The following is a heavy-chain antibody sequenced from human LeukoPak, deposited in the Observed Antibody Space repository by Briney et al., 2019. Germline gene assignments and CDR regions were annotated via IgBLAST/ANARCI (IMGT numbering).Heavy chain of an antibody. CDR2: FIPTFGTA. Sequence: SVKVSCKASGGTFSSYALSWVRQAPGQGLEWMGGFIPTFGTANYAQKFQGRVTITTDESTSTASIDLSSLRSEDTAVYYCASSYFDSSGYYRQYFFDYWGQGTLVTVSS. D-gene: IGHD3-22*01. J-gene: IGHJ4*02. CDR3: ASSYFDSSGYYRQYFFDY. V-gene: IGHV1-69*05. CDR1: GGTFSSYA.